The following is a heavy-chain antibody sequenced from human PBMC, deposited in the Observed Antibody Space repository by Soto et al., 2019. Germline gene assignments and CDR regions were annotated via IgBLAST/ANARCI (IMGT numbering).Heavy chain of an antibody. J-gene: IGHJ3*02. D-gene: IGHD3-3*01. CDR2: ISGSGGST. CDR1: GFTFSSYS. Sequence: PGGSLRFSCAASGFTFSSYSMSWVRQAPGKGLEWVSAISGSGGSTYYADSVKGRFTISRDNSKNTLYLQMNSLRAEDTAVYYCAKVGGLGFLEWVGAFDIWGQGTMVTVSS. CDR3: AKVGGLGFLEWVGAFDI. V-gene: IGHV3-23*01.